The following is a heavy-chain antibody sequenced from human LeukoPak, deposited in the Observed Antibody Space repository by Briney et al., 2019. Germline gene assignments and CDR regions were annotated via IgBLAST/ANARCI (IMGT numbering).Heavy chain of an antibody. V-gene: IGHV3-23*01. CDR3: AKGDDILTGYFDY. CDR1: GFTFSSYA. Sequence: GGSLRLSCAASGFTFSSYAMSWVRQAPGKGLELVSAISGSGGSTYYADSVKGRFTISRDNSKNTLYLQMNSLRAEDTAVYYCAKGDDILTGYFDYWGQGTLVTVSS. CDR2: ISGSGGST. J-gene: IGHJ4*02. D-gene: IGHD3-9*01.